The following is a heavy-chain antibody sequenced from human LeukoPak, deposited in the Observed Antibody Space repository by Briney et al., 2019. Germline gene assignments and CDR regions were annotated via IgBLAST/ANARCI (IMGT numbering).Heavy chain of an antibody. Sequence: SETLSLTCTVSGGSISIRNYYWAWIRQSPGRLLEWIGSVYSSGSLYYNPSLKSRVTITVDTSNNRFSLKLNSVTAADTAVYYCARDRRQRDYFDFWGQGARVTVSS. CDR3: ARDRRQRDYFDF. J-gene: IGHJ4*02. CDR2: VYSSGSL. V-gene: IGHV4-39*07. D-gene: IGHD1-1*01. CDR1: GGSISIRNYY.